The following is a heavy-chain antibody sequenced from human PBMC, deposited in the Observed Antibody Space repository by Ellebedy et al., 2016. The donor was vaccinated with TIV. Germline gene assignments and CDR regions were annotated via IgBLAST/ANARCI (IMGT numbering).Heavy chain of an antibody. V-gene: IGHV3-74*01. CDR3: ARVGGARRYCRSTSCYYYYGMDV. CDR2: INGAGGFT. Sequence: GESLKISCAASGFTFSRHWMHWIRQAPGKGLVWLSRINGAGGFTSHADFVKGRFTISRDNAKNTLYLQMNSLRDDDTAVYYCARVGGARRYCRSTSCYYYYGMDVWGQGTSVTVSS. CDR1: GFTFSRHW. D-gene: IGHD2-2*01. J-gene: IGHJ6*02.